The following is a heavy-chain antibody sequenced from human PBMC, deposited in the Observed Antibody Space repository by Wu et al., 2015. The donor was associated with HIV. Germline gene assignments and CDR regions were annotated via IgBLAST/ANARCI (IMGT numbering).Heavy chain of an antibody. CDR3: ARGSYDYDSGGYSMSGFDI. Sequence: QVQLVQSGAEVKKPGSSVKVSCTGSGGSLTNYVITWVRQAPGQGLEWMGGITPIFGTPEFAQKFQGRVTITTDESTKTAFMALNSLTSEDTAIYYCARGSYDYDSGGYSMSGFDIWGQGTMVTVSS. D-gene: IGHD3-22*01. CDR2: ITPIFGTP. V-gene: IGHV1-69*05. J-gene: IGHJ3*02. CDR1: GGSLTNYV.